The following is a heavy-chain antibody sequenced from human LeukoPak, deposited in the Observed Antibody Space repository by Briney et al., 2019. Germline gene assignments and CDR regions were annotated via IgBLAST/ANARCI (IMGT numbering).Heavy chain of an antibody. J-gene: IGHJ6*02. CDR1: GGSISSSSYY. Sequence: SETLSLTCTVSGGSISSSSYYWGWIRQPPGKGLEWIGSIYYSGSTYYNPSLKSRVTISVDTSKNQFSLKLSSVTAADTAVYYCARIPLYYYGSGSYYMAYYYYYYGMDVWGQGTTVTVSS. V-gene: IGHV4-39*07. D-gene: IGHD3-10*01. CDR3: ARIPLYYYGSGSYYMAYYYYYYGMDV. CDR2: IYYSGST.